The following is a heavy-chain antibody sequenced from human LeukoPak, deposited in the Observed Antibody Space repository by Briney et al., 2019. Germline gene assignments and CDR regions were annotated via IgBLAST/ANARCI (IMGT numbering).Heavy chain of an antibody. CDR2: ISWNSGSI. Sequence: PGGSLRLSCAASGFTFDDYAMHWVRQAPGKGLEWVSGISWNSGSIGYADSVKGRFTISRDNAKNSLYLQMNSLRAGDTAVYYCARQAVARPFDLWGQGTMVAVSS. CDR3: ARQAVARPFDL. CDR1: GFTFDDYA. V-gene: IGHV3-9*01. J-gene: IGHJ3*01.